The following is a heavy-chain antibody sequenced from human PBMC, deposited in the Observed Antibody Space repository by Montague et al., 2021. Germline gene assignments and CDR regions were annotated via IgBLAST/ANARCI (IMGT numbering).Heavy chain of an antibody. CDR3: ARDTWFRENLSSLYYYGIDV. D-gene: IGHD3-10*01. J-gene: IGHJ6*02. CDR2: INHSGDA. CDR1: GGPFSGYF. Sequence: SETLSLTCGVYGGPFSGYFWTWIRQPPGKGLEWVGEINHSGDANYNPSLESRVTMTVDTSKRQFSLRLTSLTAADTAIYYCARDTWFRENLSSLYYYGIDVWGQGTTVIVSS. V-gene: IGHV4-34*01.